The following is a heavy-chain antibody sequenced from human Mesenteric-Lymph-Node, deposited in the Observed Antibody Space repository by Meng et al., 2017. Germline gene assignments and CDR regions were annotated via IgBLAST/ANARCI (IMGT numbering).Heavy chain of an antibody. CDR3: ASGGNIVATLNY. CDR2: IYYSGST. V-gene: IGHV4-30-4*01. J-gene: IGHJ4*02. Sequence: QVQLQQWGAGLLKPSETLSLTCAVYGGSLSDYYWSWIRQPPGKGLEWIGYIYYSGSTYYNPSLKSRVTISIDTSKNQFSLKLNSVTAADTAVYYCASGGNIVATLNYWGQGTLVTVSS. D-gene: IGHD5-12*01. CDR1: GGSLSDYY.